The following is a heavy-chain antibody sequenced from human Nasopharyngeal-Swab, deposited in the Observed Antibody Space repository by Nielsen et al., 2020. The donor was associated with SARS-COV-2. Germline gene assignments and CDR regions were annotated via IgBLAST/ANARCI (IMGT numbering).Heavy chain of an antibody. CDR3: ARGGIPTGDLPTGYYFDY. CDR1: GGSFSGYY. V-gene: IGHV4-34*01. CDR2: INRSGST. D-gene: IGHD7-27*01. J-gene: IGHJ4*02. Sequence: SETLSLTCAVYGGSFSGYYWSWIRQPPGKGLEWIGEINRSGSTNYNPSLKSRVTISVDTSKNQFSLKLSSVTAADTAVYYCARGGIPTGDLPTGYYFDYWGQGTLVTVSS.